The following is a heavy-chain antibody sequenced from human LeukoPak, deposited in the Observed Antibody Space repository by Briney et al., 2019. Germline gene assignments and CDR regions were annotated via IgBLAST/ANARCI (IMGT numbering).Heavy chain of an antibody. CDR3: ARGVVVPAAIINWFDP. V-gene: IGHV4-59*01. Sequence: PSETLSLTCTVSGGSISSYYWSWIRQPPGKGLEWIGYIYYSGSTNYNPSLKSRVTISVDTSKNQFSLKLSSVSAADTAVYYCARGVVVPAAIINWFDPWGQGTLVTVSS. J-gene: IGHJ5*02. CDR2: IYYSGST. D-gene: IGHD2-2*02. CDR1: GGSISSYY.